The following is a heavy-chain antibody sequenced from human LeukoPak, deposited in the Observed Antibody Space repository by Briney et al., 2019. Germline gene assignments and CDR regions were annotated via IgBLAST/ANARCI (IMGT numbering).Heavy chain of an antibody. V-gene: IGHV3-23*01. J-gene: IGHJ4*02. CDR2: ISGSGGST. CDR1: GFTVSSNY. D-gene: IGHD5-12*01. Sequence: GGSLRLSCAASGFTVSSNYMSWVRQAPGKGLEWVSAISGSGGSTYYADSVKGRFTISRDNSKNTLYLQMNSLRAEDTAVYYCASGYYYFDYWGQGTLVTVSS. CDR3: ASGYYYFDY.